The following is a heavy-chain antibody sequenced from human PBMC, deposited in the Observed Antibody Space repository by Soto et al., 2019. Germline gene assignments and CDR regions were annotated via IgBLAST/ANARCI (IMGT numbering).Heavy chain of an antibody. D-gene: IGHD6-25*01. CDR3: ARRRGGDFDY. CDR1: GGSISSGGYS. Sequence: PSETLSLTCAVSGGSISSGGYSWSWIRQPPGKGLEWIGYILHIGSTYYNPSLKSRVTISINKSDNHFSLKLSSVTAADTAIYYCARRRGGDFDYWGQGILVTVSS. J-gene: IGHJ4*02. V-gene: IGHV4-30-2*01. CDR2: ILHIGST.